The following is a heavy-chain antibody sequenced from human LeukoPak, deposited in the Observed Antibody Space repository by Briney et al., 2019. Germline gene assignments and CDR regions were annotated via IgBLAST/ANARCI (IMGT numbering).Heavy chain of an antibody. CDR2: IYSGGST. J-gene: IGHJ4*02. CDR1: GLTVSSNY. V-gene: IGHV3-53*01. Sequence: GGSLRLSCAASGLTVSSNYMSWVRQAPGKGLEWVSVIYSGGSTYYADSVKGRFTISRDNSKNTLYLQMNSLRAEDTAVYYCARGGQLVPNYYDSSPIDYWGQGTLVTVSS. D-gene: IGHD3-22*01. CDR3: ARGGQLVPNYYDSSPIDY.